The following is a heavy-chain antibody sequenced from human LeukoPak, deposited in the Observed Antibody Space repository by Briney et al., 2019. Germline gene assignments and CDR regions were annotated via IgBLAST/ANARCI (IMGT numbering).Heavy chain of an antibody. J-gene: IGHJ4*02. V-gene: IGHV3-30-3*01. CDR2: ISYDGSNK. D-gene: IGHD1-26*01. CDR3: AKEEWELPFDY. CDR1: GFTFSSYA. Sequence: QTGGSLRLSCAASGFTFSSYAMHWVRQAPGKGLEWVAVISYDGSNKYYADSVKGRFTISRDNSKNTLYLQMNSLRAEDTAVYYCAKEEWELPFDYWGQGTLVTVSS.